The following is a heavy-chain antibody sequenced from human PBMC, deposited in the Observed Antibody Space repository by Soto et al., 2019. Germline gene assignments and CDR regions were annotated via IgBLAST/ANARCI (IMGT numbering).Heavy chain of an antibody. CDR2: ISAYNGNT. CDR1: GYTFSSYH. Sequence: ASVKVSCKAFGYTFSSYHISCVRQAPGQGLEWMGWISAYNGNTNYAQKLQGRVTMTTDTPTSTAYMELRSLRSDDTAVYYCARFHMKEGIMASPQVLEIWVQGTMVPGS. CDR3: ARFHMKEGIMASPQVLEI. J-gene: IGHJ3*02. V-gene: IGHV1-18*01. D-gene: IGHD5-12*01.